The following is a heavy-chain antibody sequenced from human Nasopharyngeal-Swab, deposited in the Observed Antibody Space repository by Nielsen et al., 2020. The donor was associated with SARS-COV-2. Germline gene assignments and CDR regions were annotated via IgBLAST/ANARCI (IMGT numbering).Heavy chain of an antibody. D-gene: IGHD3-9*01. CDR2: ISGGGSNT. J-gene: IGHJ4*02. CDR1: GFTFSSYG. CDR3: ARSYKPGGFGWLLSND. V-gene: IGHV3-74*01. Sequence: GESLKISCAASGFTFSSYGMHWVRQAPGKGLVWVSGISGGGSNTAYADSVKGRFTISRDNSKNTLYLQMNSLTVDDTAVYYCARSYKPGGFGWLLSNDWGQGTLVTVSS.